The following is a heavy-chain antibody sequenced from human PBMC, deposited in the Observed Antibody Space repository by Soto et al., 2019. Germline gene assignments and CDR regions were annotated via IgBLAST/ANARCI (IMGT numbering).Heavy chain of an antibody. J-gene: IGHJ4*02. Sequence: ASVKVSCKASGYTFTSYAMHWVRQAPGQRLEWMGWINAGNGNTKYSQKFQGRVTITRDTSASTAYMELSSLRSEDTAVYYCARDGLYCGGDCYCGINAYWGQGTLVTVSS. CDR3: ARDGLYCGGDCYCGINAY. CDR1: GYTFTSYA. CDR2: INAGNGNT. V-gene: IGHV1-3*01. D-gene: IGHD2-21*02.